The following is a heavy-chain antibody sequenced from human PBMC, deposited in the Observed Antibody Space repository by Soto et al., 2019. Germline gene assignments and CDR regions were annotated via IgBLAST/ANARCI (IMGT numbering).Heavy chain of an antibody. Sequence: QVQLVESGGGVVQPGRSLRLSCAASGFTFSSYGMRWVRQAPGKGLEWVAVIWYDGSNKYYADSVKGRFTISRDNSKNTLYLQMNSLRAEDTAVYYCARDGSREYYFDYWGQGTLVTVSS. D-gene: IGHD2-2*01. CDR3: ARDGSREYYFDY. CDR2: IWYDGSNK. CDR1: GFTFSSYG. V-gene: IGHV3-33*01. J-gene: IGHJ4*02.